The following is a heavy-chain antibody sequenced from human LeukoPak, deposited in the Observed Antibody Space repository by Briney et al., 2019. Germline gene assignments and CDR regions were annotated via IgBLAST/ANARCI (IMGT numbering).Heavy chain of an antibody. CDR1: GFTFSSYN. Sequence: GGSLRLSCAASGFTFSSYNMQWVRRPPGKGLEWVSCIHSSTIYKYFADSLKGRFIISRDNTKNSLYLQMNGLRAEDTAVYYCARAANNSDAFDVWGQGTMVTVSS. J-gene: IGHJ3*01. D-gene: IGHD1-20*01. CDR2: IHSSTIYK. V-gene: IGHV3-21*01. CDR3: ARAANNSDAFDV.